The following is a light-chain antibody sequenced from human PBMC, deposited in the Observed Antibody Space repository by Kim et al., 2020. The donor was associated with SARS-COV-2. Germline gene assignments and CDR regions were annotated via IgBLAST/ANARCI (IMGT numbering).Light chain of an antibody. Sequence: ATINCKSSQSLFYNSNNKNYLAWYQQKPGQPPKLLIYWASTRESGVPDRFSGSESGTDFTLTISSLQAEDVAVYYCQQYYDTPQTFGQGTKVDIK. V-gene: IGKV4-1*01. CDR3: QQYYDTPQT. CDR1: QSLFYNSNNKNY. J-gene: IGKJ1*01. CDR2: WAS.